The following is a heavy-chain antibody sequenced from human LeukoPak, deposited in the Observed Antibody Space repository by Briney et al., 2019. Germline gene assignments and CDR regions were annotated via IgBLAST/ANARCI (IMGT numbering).Heavy chain of an antibody. CDR2: TYYRSTWYN. V-gene: IGHV6-1*01. J-gene: IGHJ6*02. Sequence: SQTLSLTCAISGDSVSSNSVTWNWIRQSPSRGLEWLGRTYYRSTWYNDYAVSVRGRITVNPDTSKNQFSLHLNSVTPEDTAVYYCARDSLYYDSSGYYSGSYYYYGMDVWGQGTTVTVSS. CDR3: ARDSLYYDSSGYYSGSYYYYGMDV. D-gene: IGHD3-22*01. CDR1: GDSVSSNSVT.